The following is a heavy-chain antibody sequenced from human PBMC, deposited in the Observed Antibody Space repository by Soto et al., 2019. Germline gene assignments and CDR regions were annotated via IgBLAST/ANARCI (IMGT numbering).Heavy chain of an antibody. J-gene: IGHJ4*02. V-gene: IGHV1-8*01. CDR3: ALRRLRDSMDFDY. Sequence: GASVKVSCKASGYTFTSYDINWVRQATGQGLEWMGWMNPNSGNTGYAQKFQGRVTMTRNTSISTAYMGLSSLRSEDTAVYYCALRRLRDSMDFDYWGQGTLVTVS. CDR2: MNPNSGNT. CDR1: GYTFTSYD. D-gene: IGHD3-22*01.